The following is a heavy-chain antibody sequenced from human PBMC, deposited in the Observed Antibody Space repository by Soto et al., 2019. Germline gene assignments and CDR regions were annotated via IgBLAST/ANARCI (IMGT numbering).Heavy chain of an antibody. CDR3: TRGQGNH. J-gene: IGHJ4*02. CDR2: MNPFSGNA. V-gene: IGHV1-8*01. Sequence: QVQLVQSGAEVKKPGASVRVSCKASGYTFTSYDIYWVRQDTGQGLEWMGWMNPFSGNAVYTQKFQDRVTMTRDTPKNTAYMEMSGLRSEDTAVYYCTRGQGNHWGQGSLVTVSS. CDR1: GYTFTSYD.